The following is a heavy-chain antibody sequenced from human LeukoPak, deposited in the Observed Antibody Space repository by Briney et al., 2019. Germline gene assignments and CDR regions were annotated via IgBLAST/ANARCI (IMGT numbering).Heavy chain of an antibody. J-gene: IGHJ6*03. CDR2: IGGSGGST. V-gene: IGHV3-23*01. CDR1: GFTFSSCA. D-gene: IGHD2-2*01. CDR3: AKGLKYQHYYYYYMDV. Sequence: PGGSLRLSCAASGFTFSSCAMSWVRQAPGKGLEWVSAIGGSGGSTYCADSVKGRFTISRDNSKNTLYLQMNSLRAEDTAVYYCAKGLKYQHYYYYYMDVWGKGTTVTVSS.